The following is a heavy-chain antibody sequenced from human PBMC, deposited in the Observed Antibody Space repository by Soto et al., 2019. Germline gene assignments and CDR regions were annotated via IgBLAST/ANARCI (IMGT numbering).Heavy chain of an antibody. V-gene: IGHV1-18*01. J-gene: IGHJ6*02. CDR1: GYTFTSYG. CDR2: ISAYNGNT. CDR3: ARMVTGYYPYYYYGMDV. D-gene: IGHD1-20*01. Sequence: GASVKVSCKASGYTFTSYGISWVRQAPGQGLEWMGWISAYNGNTNYAQKLQGRVTMTTDTSTSTAYMELRSLRSDDTAVYHCARMVTGYYPYYYYGMDVWGQGTTVTVSS.